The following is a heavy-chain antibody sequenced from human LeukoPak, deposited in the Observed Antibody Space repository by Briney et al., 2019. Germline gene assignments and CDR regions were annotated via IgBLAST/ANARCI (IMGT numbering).Heavy chain of an antibody. CDR2: INWNGGST. CDR3: ARDSGSHSFDY. CDR1: GFTFDDYG. J-gene: IGHJ4*02. Sequence: GGSLRLSCAASGFTFDDYGMSWVRQAPGKGLEWVSGINWNGGSTGYADSVKGRFTISRDNAKNSLYVQMNSLRVEDTAVYYCARDSGSHSFDYWGQGTLVTVSS. D-gene: IGHD1-26*01. V-gene: IGHV3-20*04.